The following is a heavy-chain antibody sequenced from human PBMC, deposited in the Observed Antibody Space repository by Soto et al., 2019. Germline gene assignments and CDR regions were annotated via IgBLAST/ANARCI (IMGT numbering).Heavy chain of an antibody. V-gene: IGHV3-33*01. CDR2: IWYDGSNK. D-gene: IGHD6-13*01. CDR3: ARDPGSSWYPIDY. Sequence: QVQLVESGGGVVQTGTSLRLSCAASGFTFSNYGMHWVRQAPDKGLEWVAIIWYDGSNKYYADSVKGRFTISRDNSKNTLYLQMNSLRAEDTAVYYCARDPGSSWYPIDYWGQGAPVTVSS. CDR1: GFTFSNYG. J-gene: IGHJ4*02.